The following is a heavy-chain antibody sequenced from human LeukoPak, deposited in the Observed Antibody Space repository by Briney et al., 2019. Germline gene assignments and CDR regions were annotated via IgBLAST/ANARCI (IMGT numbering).Heavy chain of an antibody. CDR1: GFTFSSYS. D-gene: IGHD1-1*01. Sequence: KPGGSLRLSCAASGFTFSSYSMNWVRQAPGKGLEWVSSISSSSSYIYYADSVKGRFTISRDNAKNSLYLQMNSLRAEDTAVYYCARLKGSELYFDCWGQGTLVTVSS. CDR2: ISSSSSYI. J-gene: IGHJ4*02. CDR3: ARLKGSELYFDC. V-gene: IGHV3-21*01.